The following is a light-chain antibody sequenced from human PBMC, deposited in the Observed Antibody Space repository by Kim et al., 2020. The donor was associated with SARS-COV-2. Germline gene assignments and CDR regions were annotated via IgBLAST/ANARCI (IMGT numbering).Light chain of an antibody. CDR3: LQHSTYPIT. V-gene: IGKV1-17*01. CDR1: QDIRND. CDR2: GAS. Sequence: ASVGDRVPLTCRASQDIRNDLGWYQQNPGRAPKRLIYGASSLQSGVPSRFSGSGSGTEFTLTISSVQPEDFATYFCLQHSTYPITFGQGTRLEIK. J-gene: IGKJ5*01.